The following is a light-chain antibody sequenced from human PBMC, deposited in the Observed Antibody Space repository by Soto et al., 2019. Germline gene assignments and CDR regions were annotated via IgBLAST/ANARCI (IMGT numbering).Light chain of an antibody. Sequence: QSALTQPASVSGSPGQWTTISCTGTSSDVGGYNYVSWYQHHPGKAPKLMIYDVTNRPSGVSNRFSGSKSGNTASLTISGLQTEDEADYYCSSYTSSNSDVFGTGTQLTVL. J-gene: IGLJ1*01. CDR1: SSDVGGYNY. V-gene: IGLV2-14*03. CDR2: DVT. CDR3: SSYTSSNSDV.